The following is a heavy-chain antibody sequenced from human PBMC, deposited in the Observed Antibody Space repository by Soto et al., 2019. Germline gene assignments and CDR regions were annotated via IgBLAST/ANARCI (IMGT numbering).Heavy chain of an antibody. CDR2: IYYSGST. V-gene: IGHV4-59*01. Sequence: QVQLQESGPGLVKPSETLALTCTVSGGSISSYYWSWIRQPPGKGLEWIGYIYYSGSTNYNPSLTGRVTISVDTSKNQFSLKLSSVTTADTAVYYCARTFTTSQPYNWFDPWGQGTQVTVSS. CDR1: GGSISSYY. D-gene: IGHD3-16*01. CDR3: ARTFTTSQPYNWFDP. J-gene: IGHJ5*02.